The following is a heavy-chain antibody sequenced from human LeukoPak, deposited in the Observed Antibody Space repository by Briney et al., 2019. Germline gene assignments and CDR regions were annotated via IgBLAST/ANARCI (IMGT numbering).Heavy chain of an antibody. D-gene: IGHD3-9*01. CDR3: AKDTPGFYDILTGEDAFDI. CDR2: ISGSGGST. CDR1: GFTFSSYA. V-gene: IGHV3-23*01. J-gene: IGHJ3*02. Sequence: GGSLRLSCAASGFTFSSYAMSWVRQAPGKGLEWVSAISGSGGSTYYADSVKGRFTISRDNSKNSLYLQMNSLRTEDTALYYCAKDTPGFYDILTGEDAFDIWGQGTMVTVSS.